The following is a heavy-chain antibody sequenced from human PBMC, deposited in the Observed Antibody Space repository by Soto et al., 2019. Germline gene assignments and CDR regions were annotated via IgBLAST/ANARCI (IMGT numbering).Heavy chain of an antibody. CDR2: TFYRSKWYN. V-gene: IGHV6-1*01. Sequence: KQSQTLSLTCAISGDRVSSNSAAWNWIRQSPSRGLEWLGRTFYRSKWYNDYALSVESRLTIKPDTSKNQFSLQLNSVTPEETAIYHCARERCSGDSCYTFDYWGQGTLVTVSS. J-gene: IGHJ4*02. CDR1: GDRVSSNSAA. CDR3: ARERCSGDSCYTFDY. D-gene: IGHD2-15*01.